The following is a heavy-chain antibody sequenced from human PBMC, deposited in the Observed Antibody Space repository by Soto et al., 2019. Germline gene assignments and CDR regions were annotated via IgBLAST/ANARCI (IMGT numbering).Heavy chain of an antibody. J-gene: IGHJ3*02. V-gene: IGHV4-4*07. Sequence: QVQLQESGPGLVKPSATLSLTCTVSGGSINTYYWTWIRQPAGTGLAWIGRIYSSGSTNYNPSLRSRVTMSLDTSKNQFSLRLTSVTAADTAVYYCAREYSSSSGRTLDIWGQGTLVTVSS. CDR2: IYSSGST. CDR3: AREYSSSSGRTLDI. D-gene: IGHD6-6*01. CDR1: GGSINTYY.